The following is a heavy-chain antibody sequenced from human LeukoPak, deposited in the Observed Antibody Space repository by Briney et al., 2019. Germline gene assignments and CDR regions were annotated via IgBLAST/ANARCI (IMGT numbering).Heavy chain of an antibody. CDR2: IRSTSSNT. CDR3: ARVEIAGAGDFWYFNL. CDR1: GFSFSNYG. V-gene: IGHV3-21*01. J-gene: IGHJ2*01. Sequence: GGSLRLSCAASGFSFSNYGMTWVRQAPGKGLEWVSSIRSTSSNTYYADSVRGRFTISRDNAKNSLYLQMSSLRAEDTAVYYCARVEIAGAGDFWYFNLWGRGTQVTFSS. D-gene: IGHD6-13*01.